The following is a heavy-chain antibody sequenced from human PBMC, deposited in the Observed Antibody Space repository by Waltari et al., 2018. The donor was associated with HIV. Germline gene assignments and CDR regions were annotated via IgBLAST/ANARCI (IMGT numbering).Heavy chain of an antibody. D-gene: IGHD5-18*01. V-gene: IGHV1-2*02. J-gene: IGHJ4*02. CDR1: GFSFTGFY. CDR3: ARGYPHFDY. CDR2: VNPGTGGT. Sequence: QAQLVQSGAEVKKPGASIKVSCKTSGFSFTGFYLHWVRQAPGQGLEWMCWVNPGTGGTKCERTFQGRVTMTRDTSINTAYVGLSRLTSDDTAVYFCARGYPHFDYWGQGTLVTVSS.